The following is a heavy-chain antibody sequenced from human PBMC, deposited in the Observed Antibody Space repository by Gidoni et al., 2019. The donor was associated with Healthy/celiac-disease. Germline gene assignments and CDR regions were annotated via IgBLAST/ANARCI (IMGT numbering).Heavy chain of an antibody. CDR2: ISYDGSNK. J-gene: IGHJ4*02. CDR1: GFTFISYG. CDR3: AKDYEASSGYSYGYQ. D-gene: IGHD5-18*01. V-gene: IGHV3-30*18. Sequence: QVQLVDSGVVVFQPGRSLRLSCAASGFTFISYGMHWVRQAPGKGLEWVAVISYDGSNKYYADYVKGRFTISRDNSKNTLYLQMNSLRAEDTAVYYCAKDYEASSGYSYGYQWGQGTLVTVSS.